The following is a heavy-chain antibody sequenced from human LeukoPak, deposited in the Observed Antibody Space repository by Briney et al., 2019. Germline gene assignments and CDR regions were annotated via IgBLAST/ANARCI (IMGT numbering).Heavy chain of an antibody. CDR2: IYHTGSA. CDR3: ARYCTSTTCILRGFDY. D-gene: IGHD2-2*01. Sequence: SETLSLTCTVSGGSISSHYWGWIRQPPGKGLEWIANIYHTGSAHYNPSLKSRVTISVDTSKNQFSLKLSSVTAADTAVYYCARYCTSTTCILRGFDYWGQGTLVTVSS. V-gene: IGHV4-59*08. J-gene: IGHJ4*02. CDR1: GGSISSHY.